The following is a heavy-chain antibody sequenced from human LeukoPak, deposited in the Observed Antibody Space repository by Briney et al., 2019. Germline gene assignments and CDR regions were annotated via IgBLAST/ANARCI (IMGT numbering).Heavy chain of an antibody. J-gene: IGHJ5*02. D-gene: IGHD3-3*01. V-gene: IGHV1-8*01. CDR3: ARVYSYYDFWSGSNWFDP. Sequence: ASVTVSCTASGYTFTSYDINWVRQATGQGLEWMGWMNPNSGNTGYAQKFQGRVTMTRNTSISTAYMELSSLRSEDTAVYYCARVYSYYDFWSGSNWFDPWGQGTLVTVSS. CDR1: GYTFTSYD. CDR2: MNPNSGNT.